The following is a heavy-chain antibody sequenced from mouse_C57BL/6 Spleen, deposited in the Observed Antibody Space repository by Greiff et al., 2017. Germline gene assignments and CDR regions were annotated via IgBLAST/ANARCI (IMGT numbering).Heavy chain of an antibody. J-gene: IGHJ4*01. CDR2: IDPEGGDT. Sequence: EVQLQQSGAELVKPGASVKLSCTASGFNIKDYYMPWVKQRTEQRLEWIARIDPEGGDTKYAPKFQGKATITSDTSSNTAYLQLSSLTSEDTAVDYFARVDYDYDVDYWGQGTSVTVSS. CDR1: GFNIKDYY. V-gene: IGHV14-2*01. D-gene: IGHD2-4*01. CDR3: ARVDYDYDVDY.